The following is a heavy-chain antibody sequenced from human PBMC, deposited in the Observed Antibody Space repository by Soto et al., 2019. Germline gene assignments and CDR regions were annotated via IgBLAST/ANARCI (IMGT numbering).Heavy chain of an antibody. CDR1: GDSVSTNSAT. V-gene: IGHV6-1*01. J-gene: IGHJ5*01. CDR2: TYYRSRWFN. Sequence: SQTLSLTCVISGDSVSTNSATWDWIRQSPSRGLEWLGRTYYRSRWFNDYAGSVKGRITINPDTSKNQFSLKLSSVTAADTAVYYCARHPAIRTNCYVCSWLDSWGQGTLVTVSS. D-gene: IGHD3-16*01. CDR3: ARHPAIRTNCYVCSWLDS.